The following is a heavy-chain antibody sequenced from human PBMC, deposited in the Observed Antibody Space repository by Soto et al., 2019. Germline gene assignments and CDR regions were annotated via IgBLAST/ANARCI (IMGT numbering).Heavy chain of an antibody. CDR1: GFTFRTYA. J-gene: IGHJ4*02. V-gene: IGHV3-23*01. CDR3: AKYSTTAASRYFDL. Sequence: EVHLLESGGGLLQPGGSLRLSCVASGFTFRTYAVAWIRQAPGKGLEWVSVIGADGDGIQYADPVEGRFTISRDNSQSSLHLQMNSLRAEDTAVYYCAKYSTTAASRYFDLWGQGTLVTVAS. D-gene: IGHD1-1*01. CDR2: IGADGDGI.